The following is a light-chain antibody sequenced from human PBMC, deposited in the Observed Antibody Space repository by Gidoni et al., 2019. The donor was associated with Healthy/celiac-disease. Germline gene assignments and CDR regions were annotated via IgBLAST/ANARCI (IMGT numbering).Light chain of an antibody. CDR3: QAWDSSTDVV. J-gene: IGLJ2*01. CDR2: QDS. Sequence: SYELTQPPSVSVSPGQTARITCSGDKLGDKYACLYQQKPGQSPVLVIYQDSKRTSGIPERFSGSNSGNTATLTISGTQAMDEADYYCQAWDSSTDVVFGGGTKLTVL. CDR1: KLGDKY. V-gene: IGLV3-1*01.